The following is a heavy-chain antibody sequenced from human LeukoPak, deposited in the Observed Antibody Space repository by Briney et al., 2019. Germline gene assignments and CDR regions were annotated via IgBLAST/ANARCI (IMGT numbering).Heavy chain of an antibody. D-gene: IGHD1-26*01. CDR3: ASSGSYRFDY. CDR2: ITASGTAM. J-gene: IGHJ4*02. V-gene: IGHV3-48*02. CDR1: GFTFSSYS. Sequence: GGSLRLSCAASGFTFSSYSMNWVRQAPGKGLEWVSHITASGTAMFYADSVKGRFTISRDNAKNSLYLQMNSPRDKDTAVYYCASSGSYRFDYWGQGTLVTVSS.